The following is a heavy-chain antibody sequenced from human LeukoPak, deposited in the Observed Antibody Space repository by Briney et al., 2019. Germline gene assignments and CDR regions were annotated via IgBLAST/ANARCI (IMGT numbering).Heavy chain of an antibody. Sequence: GGSLRLSFAASGFTFNSYGMHWVRQAPGRGLEWVAVIWYDVNHKYYADSVKGRFIISRDNSKNTLYLQMNSLRAEDTAVYYCAKDRYTMVRGVILGQFDYWGQGTLVTVSS. CDR3: AKDRYTMVRGVILGQFDY. J-gene: IGHJ4*02. CDR1: GFTFNSYG. V-gene: IGHV3-33*06. D-gene: IGHD3-10*01. CDR2: IWYDVNHK.